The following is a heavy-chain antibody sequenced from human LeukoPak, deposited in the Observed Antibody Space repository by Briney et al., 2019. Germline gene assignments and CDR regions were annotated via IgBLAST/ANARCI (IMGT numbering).Heavy chain of an antibody. J-gene: IGHJ4*02. Sequence: GGSLRLSCAASGFTFSSYSMNWVRQAPGKGLEWVSYISSSSSTMYYADSVKGRFTISRDNAKNSLYLQMNSLRDEDTAVYYCARAILPDGSGSCYFDYWGEGTLVTVSS. CDR1: GFTFSSYS. CDR3: ARAILPDGSGSCYFDY. D-gene: IGHD3-10*01. V-gene: IGHV3-48*02. CDR2: ISSSSSTM.